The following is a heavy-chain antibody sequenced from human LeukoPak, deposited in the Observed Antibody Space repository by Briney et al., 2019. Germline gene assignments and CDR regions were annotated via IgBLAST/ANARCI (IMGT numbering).Heavy chain of an antibody. CDR3: ARPIPGDPGAFDI. CDR1: GGSISTYY. Sequence: PSETLSLTCTVSGGSISTYYWTWIRQPPGKGLEWIGYIYYSGSTNYNPSLKSRVTISVDTSKNQFSLKLSSVTAADTAVYYCARPIPGDPGAFDIWGQGTMVTVSS. J-gene: IGHJ3*02. CDR2: IYYSGST. D-gene: IGHD4-17*01. V-gene: IGHV4-59*01.